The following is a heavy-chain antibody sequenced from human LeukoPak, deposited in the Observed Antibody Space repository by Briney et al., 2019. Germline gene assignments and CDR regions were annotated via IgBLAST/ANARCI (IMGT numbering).Heavy chain of an antibody. J-gene: IGHJ4*02. Sequence: PGGSLRLSCAASGFIFSSYGMHWVRQAPGKGLEWVAIISYDGSNKYYADSVKGRFTISRDNSKNTLYLQMNSLRAEDTAVYYCAKDGPWSSRSGPLDYWGQGTLVTVSS. D-gene: IGHD6-13*01. CDR1: GFIFSSYG. V-gene: IGHV3-30*18. CDR3: AKDGPWSSRSGPLDY. CDR2: ISYDGSNK.